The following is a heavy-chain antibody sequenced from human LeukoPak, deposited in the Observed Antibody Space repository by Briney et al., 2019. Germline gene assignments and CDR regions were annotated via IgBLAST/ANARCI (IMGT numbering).Heavy chain of an antibody. Sequence: ASVKVSCKASGYTFTGYYMHWVRQAPGQGLEWMGWINPNSGGTNYAQKFQGRVTMTRDTSISTAYMELSRLRSDDTAVYYCARINWNYYWFDRWGQGTLVTVSS. CDR3: ARINWNYYWFDR. CDR1: GYTFTGYY. D-gene: IGHD1-7*01. CDR2: INPNSGGT. J-gene: IGHJ5*02. V-gene: IGHV1-2*02.